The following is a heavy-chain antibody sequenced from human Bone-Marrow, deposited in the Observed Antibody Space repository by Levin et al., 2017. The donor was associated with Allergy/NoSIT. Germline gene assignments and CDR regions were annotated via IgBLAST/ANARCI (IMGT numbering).Heavy chain of an antibody. CDR2: IKSKTDGGTT. D-gene: IGHD5-12*01. CDR3: TTDLDPSGYSGYDWFGEDY. J-gene: IGHJ4*02. V-gene: IGHV3-15*01. Sequence: GGSLRLSCAASGFTFSNAWMSWVRQAPGKGLEWIGRIKSKTDGGTTDYAAPVKGRFTISRDDSKNTLYLQMNSLKTEDTAVYYCTTDLDPSGYSGYDWFGEDYWGQGTLVTVSS. CDR1: GFTFSNAW.